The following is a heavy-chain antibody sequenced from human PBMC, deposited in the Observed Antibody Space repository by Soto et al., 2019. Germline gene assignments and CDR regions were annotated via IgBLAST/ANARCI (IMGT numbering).Heavy chain of an antibody. Sequence: QVQLVQSGAEVKKPGASVKVSCKASGYTFTTYGISWVRQAPGQGLEWMGWISAYNDYTIYAQKRQGRVTMTTDTSTSIAYMELRSLRSDDTAVYYCGREYCSGGSCYSPDYWGQGTLVTVSS. CDR1: GYTFTTYG. CDR3: GREYCSGGSCYSPDY. J-gene: IGHJ4*02. V-gene: IGHV1-18*01. CDR2: ISAYNDYT. D-gene: IGHD2-15*01.